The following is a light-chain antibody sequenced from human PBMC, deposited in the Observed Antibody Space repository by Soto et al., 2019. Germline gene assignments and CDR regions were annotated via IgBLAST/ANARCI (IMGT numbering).Light chain of an antibody. Sequence: EIVLTQSPGTLSLSPGERATLSCRASQSVSSSYLAWYQQKPGQAPRLLIYGASSRATGIPDRLSGSGSGTDFTLTISRLEAEDVAVYYCQQYGSSPQTFGEGNKVEIK. V-gene: IGKV3-20*01. CDR2: GAS. CDR1: QSVSSSY. CDR3: QQYGSSPQT. J-gene: IGKJ1*01.